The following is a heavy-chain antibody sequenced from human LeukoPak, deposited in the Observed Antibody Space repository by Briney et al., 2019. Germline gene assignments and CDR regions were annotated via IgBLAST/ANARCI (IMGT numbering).Heavy chain of an antibody. V-gene: IGHV3-23*01. D-gene: IGHD2-15*01. CDR1: GFTFKSYA. J-gene: IGHJ3*01. CDR3: SKDSCIGVICYSSGNDAFDF. CDR2: ISGSGDTT. Sequence: GGSLRLSCAASGFTFKSYAMNWVRQAPGKGLQWVSVISGSGDTTYYADSVKGRVTTTRDNSRNTLYLQMSSLRAEDTAVYYCSKDSCIGVICYSSGNDAFDFWGQGTMVTVSS.